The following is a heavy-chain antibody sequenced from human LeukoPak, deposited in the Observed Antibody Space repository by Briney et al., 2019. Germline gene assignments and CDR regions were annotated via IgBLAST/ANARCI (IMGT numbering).Heavy chain of an antibody. CDR2: ISSSSSYI. CDR1: GFTFSSYS. J-gene: IGHJ4*02. D-gene: IGHD3-9*01. V-gene: IGHV3-21*01. CDR3: ARAPDYDILTGYYDDGGYFDY. Sequence: GGSLRLSCAASGFTFSSYSMNWVRQAPGKGLEWVSSISSSSSYIYYADSVKGRFTISRDNAKNSLYLQMNSLRAEDTAVYYCARAPDYDILTGYYDDGGYFDYWGQGTLVTVSS.